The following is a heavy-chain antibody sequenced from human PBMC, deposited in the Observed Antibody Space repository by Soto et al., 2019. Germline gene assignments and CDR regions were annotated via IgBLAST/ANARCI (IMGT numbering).Heavy chain of an antibody. V-gene: IGHV1-2*04. CDR2: INPNSGGT. J-gene: IGHJ5*02. CDR3: ARSPHLASFYYDFWSGPSWFDP. CDR1: GYTFTGYY. D-gene: IGHD3-3*01. Sequence: GASVKVSCKASGYTFTGYYMHWVRQAPGQGLEWMGWINPNSGGTNYAQKFQGWVTMTRDTSISTAYMELSRLRSDDTAVYYCARSPHLASFYYDFWSGPSWFDPWGQGTLVTVSS.